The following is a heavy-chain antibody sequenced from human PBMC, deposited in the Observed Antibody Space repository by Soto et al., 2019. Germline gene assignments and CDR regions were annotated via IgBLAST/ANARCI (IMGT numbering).Heavy chain of an antibody. Sequence: EVQLVESGGGLVQPGGSLRLSCAASGFTFSSYSMNWVRQAPGKGLEWVSYISSSSSTISYADSVKGRFTISRDNAKNSLYLQMNSLRAEDTAVYYCASHRRGDYGVTGYWGQGTLVTVSS. CDR1: GFTFSSYS. CDR2: ISSSSSTI. CDR3: ASHRRGDYGVTGY. J-gene: IGHJ4*02. V-gene: IGHV3-48*01. D-gene: IGHD4-17*01.